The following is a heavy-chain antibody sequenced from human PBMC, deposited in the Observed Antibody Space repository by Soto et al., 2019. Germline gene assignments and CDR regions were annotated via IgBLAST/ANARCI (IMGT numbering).Heavy chain of an antibody. CDR3: AKGKIRTTTYTSFDS. CDR1: GSTFSRYA. J-gene: IGHJ5*01. D-gene: IGHD1-26*01. V-gene: IGHV3-23*01. Sequence: GGSLRLTCVASGSTFSRYAMSWVRQAPGKGLECCSAFSGPGGGAYYAESVKGRFTISRDNFKSSLYLQMSSLRAEDTAVYYCAKGKIRTTTYTSFDSWGQGTLVTVSS. CDR2: FSGPGGGA.